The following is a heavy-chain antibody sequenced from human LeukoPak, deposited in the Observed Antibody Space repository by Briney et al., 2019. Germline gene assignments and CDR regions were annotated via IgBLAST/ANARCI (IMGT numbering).Heavy chain of an antibody. CDR2: ITLSGGST. CDR3: AKRGNPAVGHHYLDV. D-gene: IGHD2-2*01. J-gene: IGHJ6*03. Sequence: GGSLRLSCAASGFTFSSYDMSWVRQAPGKGLEWVSSITLSGGSTFYADSVMGRFTISRDNSQNTLYLQTNSLSAEDTAVYYCAKRGNPAVGHHYLDVWGKGTTVSVSS. V-gene: IGHV3-23*01. CDR1: GFTFSSYD.